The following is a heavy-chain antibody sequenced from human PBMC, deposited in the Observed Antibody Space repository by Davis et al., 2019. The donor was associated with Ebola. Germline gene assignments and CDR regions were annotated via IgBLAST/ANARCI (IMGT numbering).Heavy chain of an antibody. CDR3: ARGVLLWFGESNWFDP. D-gene: IGHD3-10*01. CDR1: GYTFTSYD. Sequence: ASVKVSCKASGYTFTSYDINWVRQATGQGLEWMGWMNPNSGNTGYAQKFQGRVTMTRNTSISTAYMELSSLRSEDTAVYYCARGVLLWFGESNWFDPWGQGTLVIVSS. V-gene: IGHV1-8*01. CDR2: MNPNSGNT. J-gene: IGHJ5*02.